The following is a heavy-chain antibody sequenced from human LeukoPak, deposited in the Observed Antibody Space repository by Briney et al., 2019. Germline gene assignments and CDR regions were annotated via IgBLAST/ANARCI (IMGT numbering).Heavy chain of an antibody. CDR1: GASISSTSYY. CDR3: ARASYYYDSSGYTYYYGMDV. Sequence: SETLSLTCTVSGASISSTSYYWGWIRQPPGKGLEWIGSIYYSGSTYYNPSLKSRVTISVDKSKNQFPLKLSSVTAADTAVYYCARASYYYDSSGYTYYYGMDVWGQGTTVTVSS. CDR2: IYYSGST. V-gene: IGHV4-39*06. J-gene: IGHJ6*02. D-gene: IGHD3-22*01.